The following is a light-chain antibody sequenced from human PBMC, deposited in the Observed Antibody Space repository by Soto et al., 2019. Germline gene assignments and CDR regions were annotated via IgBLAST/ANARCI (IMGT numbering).Light chain of an antibody. CDR2: NNN. J-gene: IGLJ2*01. V-gene: IGLV1-44*01. CDR1: RSNIGTYT. Sequence: QSALTQPPSPSGTHGQSGTMSCSGTRSNIGTYTVNWYQQLPGTAPKLIIYNNNPRHSGGPDRLSGSKSGTAASLAISGLQSEDEGDYFCAAWDASLNGHVFGGGTK. CDR3: AAWDASLNGHV.